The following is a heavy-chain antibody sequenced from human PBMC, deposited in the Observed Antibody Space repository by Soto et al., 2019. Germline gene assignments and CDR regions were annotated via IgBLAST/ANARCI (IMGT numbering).Heavy chain of an antibody. CDR3: VRVSGGPATFDY. D-gene: IGHD2-15*01. J-gene: IGHJ4*02. Sequence: VQLVESGGGLVKPGGSLRLSCAASGFTFSSYSMYWVRQAPGKGLEWVSSISHSSEYIYYADSVKGRFTISRDNPRNTVQLKMNSLRAGDPAVYFCVRVSGGPATFDYWGQGTLVTVSS. V-gene: IGHV3-21*04. CDR1: GFTFSSYS. CDR2: ISHSSEYI.